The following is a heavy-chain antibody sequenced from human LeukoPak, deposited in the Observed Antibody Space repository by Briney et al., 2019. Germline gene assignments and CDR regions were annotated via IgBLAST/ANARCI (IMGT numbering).Heavy chain of an antibody. Sequence: PSETLSLTCAVYGGSFSGYYWSWIRQPPGKGLEWIGEINHSGSTNYNPSLKSRVTISVDTSKNQFSLKLSSVTAADTAVYYCAREAFAREWLLYRSNYFDYWGQGTLVTVSS. CDR2: INHSGST. CDR3: AREAFAREWLLYRSNYFDY. D-gene: IGHD3-3*01. CDR1: GGSFSGYY. V-gene: IGHV4-34*01. J-gene: IGHJ4*02.